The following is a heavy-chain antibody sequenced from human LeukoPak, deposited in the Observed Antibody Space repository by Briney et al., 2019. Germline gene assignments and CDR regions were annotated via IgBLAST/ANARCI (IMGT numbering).Heavy chain of an antibody. CDR2: IYYSGST. Sequence: PSETLSLTCTVSGGSISSSSYYWGWIRQPPGKGLEWIGCIYYSGSTYYNPSLKSRVTISVDTSRNQFSLKLSSVTAADTAVYYCARVPGGPYFDYWGQGTLVTVSS. V-gene: IGHV4-39*07. CDR1: GGSISSSSYY. D-gene: IGHD6-25*01. J-gene: IGHJ4*02. CDR3: ARVPGGPYFDY.